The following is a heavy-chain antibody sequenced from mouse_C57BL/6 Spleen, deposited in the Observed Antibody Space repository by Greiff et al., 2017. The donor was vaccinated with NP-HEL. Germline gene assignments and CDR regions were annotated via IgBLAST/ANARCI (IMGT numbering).Heavy chain of an antibody. J-gene: IGHJ3*01. D-gene: IGHD4-1*01. CDR2: INYDGSST. CDR3: AREGLGAWFAY. V-gene: IGHV5-16*01. CDR1: GFTFSDYY. Sequence: EVQLQESEGGLVQPGSSMKLSCTASGFTFSDYYMAWVRQVPEKGLEWVANINYDGSSTYYLDSLKSRFIISRDNAKNILYLQMSSLKSEDTATYYCAREGLGAWFAYWGQGTLVTVSA.